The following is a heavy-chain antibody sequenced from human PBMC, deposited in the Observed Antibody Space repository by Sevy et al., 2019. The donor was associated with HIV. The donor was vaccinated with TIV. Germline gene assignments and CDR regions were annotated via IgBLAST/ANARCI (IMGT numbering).Heavy chain of an antibody. V-gene: IGHV4-59*01. D-gene: IGHD5-12*01. CDR1: GGPISSYY. Sequence: SETLSLTCTVSGGPISSYYWSWIRQPPGKKLEWIGYIHYSGSTKYNPSLNSRVTMSVDTSTNQFSLKLTSVTAADTAVYYCARAPPVRSGDDSLNWFDPWGQGTLVTVSS. CDR2: IHYSGST. CDR3: ARAPPVRSGDDSLNWFDP. J-gene: IGHJ5*02.